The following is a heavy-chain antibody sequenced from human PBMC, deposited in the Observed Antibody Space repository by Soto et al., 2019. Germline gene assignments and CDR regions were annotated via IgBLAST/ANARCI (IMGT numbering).Heavy chain of an antibody. CDR1: GFTFSSYG. D-gene: IGHD3-10*01. Sequence: GGSLRLSCAASGFTFSSYGMHWVRQAPGKGLEWVAVIWYDGSNKCYADSVKGRFTISRDNSKNTLYLQMNSLRAEDTAVYYCAREKFGDGSGSYSPTYYYYYMDVWGKGTTVTVSS. CDR3: AREKFGDGSGSYSPTYYYYYMDV. V-gene: IGHV3-33*01. J-gene: IGHJ6*03. CDR2: IWYDGSNK.